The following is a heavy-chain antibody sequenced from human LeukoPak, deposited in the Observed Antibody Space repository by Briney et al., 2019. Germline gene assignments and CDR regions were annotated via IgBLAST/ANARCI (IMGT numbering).Heavy chain of an antibody. Sequence: PGGSLRLSCAASGFTVSSNYMSWVRQAPGKGLEWVSVIYSDGTTYYADSVKGRFTISRDNSKNTLYLQMNSLRAEDTAVYYCARDSPYSDYLIGGAFNIWGQGTMVIVSS. CDR3: ARDSPYSDYLIGGAFNI. V-gene: IGHV3-53*01. CDR2: IYSDGTT. D-gene: IGHD4-11*01. CDR1: GFTVSSNY. J-gene: IGHJ3*02.